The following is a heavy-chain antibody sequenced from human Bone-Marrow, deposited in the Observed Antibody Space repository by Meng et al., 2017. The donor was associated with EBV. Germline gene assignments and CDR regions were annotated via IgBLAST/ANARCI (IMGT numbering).Heavy chain of an antibody. D-gene: IGHD2-15*01. CDR2: IYYSGSS. Sequence: QVHLQESGPGLLKPSESLSLTCTVPGGSSSSYYWSWIRQPPGKGLEWIGYIYYSGSSNYNPSLKSRVTISVDTSKNQFSLKLSSVTAADTAVYYCAREKGGGAQDYWGQGTLVTVSS. CDR3: AREKGGGAQDY. J-gene: IGHJ4*02. CDR1: GGSSSSYY. V-gene: IGHV4-59*01.